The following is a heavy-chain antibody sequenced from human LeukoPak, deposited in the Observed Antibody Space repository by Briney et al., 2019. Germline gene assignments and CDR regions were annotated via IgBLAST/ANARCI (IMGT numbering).Heavy chain of an antibody. CDR1: GYTFTNYG. Sequence: ASVKVSCKASGYTFTNYGISWVRQAPGQGLEWMGWINCYNGNTNYAQKFQGRVIMTTDTSTSTAYMELRSLRSDDTAVYYCARDLITTIVGPTDAFDIWGQGTMVTVSS. V-gene: IGHV1-18*01. D-gene: IGHD1-26*01. J-gene: IGHJ3*02. CDR3: ARDLITTIVGPTDAFDI. CDR2: INCYNGNT.